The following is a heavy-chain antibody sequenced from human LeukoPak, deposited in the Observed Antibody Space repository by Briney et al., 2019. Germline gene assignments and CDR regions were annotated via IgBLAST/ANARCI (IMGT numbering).Heavy chain of an antibody. Sequence: GGSLRLSCAASGFTFSSYAMSWVRQAPGKGPEWVSSIGDSDDRSSYADSVKGRFTISRDNSKNTLYLQMNSLRAEDTAVYYCAKDPNIVVVPAAPKYFDYWGQGTLVTVSS. J-gene: IGHJ4*02. CDR1: GFTFSSYA. CDR3: AKDPNIVVVPAAPKYFDY. V-gene: IGHV3-23*01. CDR2: IGDSDDRS. D-gene: IGHD2-2*01.